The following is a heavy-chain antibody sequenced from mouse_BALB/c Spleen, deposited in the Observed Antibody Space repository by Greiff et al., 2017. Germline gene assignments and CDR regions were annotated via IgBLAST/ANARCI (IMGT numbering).Heavy chain of an antibody. J-gene: IGHJ4*01. D-gene: IGHD4-1*01. CDR1: GFNIKDYY. Sequence: VQLKESGAELVRPGALVKLSCKASGFNIKDYYMHWVKQRPEQGLEWIGWIDPENGNTIYDPKFQGKASITADTSSNTAYLQLSSLTSEDTAVYYCARSLGGGYYAMDYWGQGTSVTVSS. V-gene: IGHV14-1*02. CDR2: IDPENGNT. CDR3: ARSLGGGYYAMDY.